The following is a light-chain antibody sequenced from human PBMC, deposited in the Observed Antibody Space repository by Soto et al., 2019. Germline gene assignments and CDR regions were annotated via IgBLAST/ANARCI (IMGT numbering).Light chain of an antibody. CDR2: AAS. J-gene: IGKJ2*01. CDR1: QGIGND. V-gene: IGKV1-6*01. CDR3: LQDYNYPYT. Sequence: AIQMTQSPSSLSASVGDRVTITCRASQGIGNDLGWYQQRPGKAPKLLIYAASSLQSGVPSWFSGSGSGTDFTLTISGLQPEDFVTYYCLQDYNYPYTFGQGTKLEIK.